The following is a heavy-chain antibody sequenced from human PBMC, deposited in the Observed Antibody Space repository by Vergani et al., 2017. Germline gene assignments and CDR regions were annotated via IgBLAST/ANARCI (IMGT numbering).Heavy chain of an antibody. D-gene: IGHD3-16*02. V-gene: IGHV4-61*02. Sequence: QVQLQESGPGVVKPSQTLSLTCTVSGFSVSNSDYFWTWIRQPAGKGLEWIGRVMPSGMTNYNPSLESRVTMSVDTSKDHFSLRLDSVTVADTAVYYCAIYRLGYLDVWGKGTTVIVSS. J-gene: IGHJ6*03. CDR2: VMPSGMT. CDR3: AIYRLGYLDV. CDR1: GFSVSNSDYF.